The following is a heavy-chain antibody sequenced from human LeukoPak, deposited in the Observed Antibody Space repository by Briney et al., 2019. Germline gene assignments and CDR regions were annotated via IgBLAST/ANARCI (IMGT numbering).Heavy chain of an antibody. V-gene: IGHV4-38-2*02. CDR2: IYHSGST. D-gene: IGHD1-1*01. J-gene: IGHJ4*02. CDR3: AREVFWNDPVDY. Sequence: SETLSLTCTVSGYSISSGYYWGWIRQPPGKGLEWIGSIYHSGSTYYNPSLKSRVTISVDTSKNQFSLKLSSVTAADTAVYYCAREVFWNDPVDYWGQGTLVTVSS. CDR1: GYSISSGYY.